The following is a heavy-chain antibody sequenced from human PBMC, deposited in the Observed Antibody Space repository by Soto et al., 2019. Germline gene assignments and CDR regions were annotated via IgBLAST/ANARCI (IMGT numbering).Heavy chain of an antibody. D-gene: IGHD2-21*01. V-gene: IGHV4-31*03. J-gene: IGHJ6*02. CDR3: AASCVGCGGFNYYGMDV. CDR2: IYYSGST. Sequence: QVQLQESGPGLVKPSQTLSLICTVSGGSISSGGYYWSWIRQHPGKGLEWIGYIYYSGSTYYNPSLKSRVTISVDTSKNQFSLKLSSVTAADTAVYYCAASCVGCGGFNYYGMDVWGQGTTVTVSS. CDR1: GGSISSGGYY.